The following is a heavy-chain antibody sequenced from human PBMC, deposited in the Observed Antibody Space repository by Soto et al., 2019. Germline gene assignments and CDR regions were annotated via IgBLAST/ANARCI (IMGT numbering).Heavy chain of an antibody. Sequence: QVQLVESGGGVVQPGRSLRLSCAASGFTFSSYGMHWVRQAPGKGLERVAVIWYDGSNKYYADSVKGRFTISRDNSKNTLYLQMNSLRAEDTAVYYCAREDAGYSSGWGFDYGGQGTLVTVSS. CDR3: AREDAGYSSGWGFDY. CDR2: IWYDGSNK. V-gene: IGHV3-33*01. CDR1: GFTFSSYG. J-gene: IGHJ4*02. D-gene: IGHD6-19*01.